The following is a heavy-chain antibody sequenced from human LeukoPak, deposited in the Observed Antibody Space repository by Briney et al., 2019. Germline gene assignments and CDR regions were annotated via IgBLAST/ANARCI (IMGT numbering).Heavy chain of an antibody. CDR3: ARGLRGRDTPFGY. CDR1: GFIFSDYY. V-gene: IGHV3-11*01. CDR2: ITKSGTIV. J-gene: IGHJ4*02. D-gene: IGHD4-17*01. Sequence: KPGGSLRLSCAASGFIFSDYYMTWIRQAPGKGLEWITYITKSGTIVYYADSVDGRFTISRDNAKNSLFLQMNSLRAEDTAVYYCARGLRGRDTPFGYWGQGTLDTVSS.